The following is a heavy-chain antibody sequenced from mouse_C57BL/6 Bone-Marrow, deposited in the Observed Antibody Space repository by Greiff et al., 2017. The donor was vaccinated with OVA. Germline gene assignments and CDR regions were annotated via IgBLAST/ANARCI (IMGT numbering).Heavy chain of an antibody. Sequence: DVKLVESGGDLVKPGGSLKLSCAASGFTFSSYGMSWVRQTPDKRLEWVATISSGGSYTYYPDSVKGRFTISRDNAKNTLYLQMSSLKSEDTAMYYCARRMPYGSSYDWYFDVWGTGTTVTVSS. V-gene: IGHV5-6*02. CDR3: ARRMPYGSSYDWYFDV. CDR2: ISSGGSYT. D-gene: IGHD1-1*01. J-gene: IGHJ1*03. CDR1: GFTFSSYG.